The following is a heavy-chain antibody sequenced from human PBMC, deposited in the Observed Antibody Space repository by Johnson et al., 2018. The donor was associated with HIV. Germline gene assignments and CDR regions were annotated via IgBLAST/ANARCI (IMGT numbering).Heavy chain of an antibody. CDR2: IYSGGST. Sequence: VQLVESGGGLIQPGGSLRLSCAASGFTVSSNYMIWVRQAPGQGLEWVSVIYSGGSTYYADSVKGRFPISRDNSKNTLYLQMNSLRADDTAVYYCARDYRGLTGSSSPSYAFDIWGQGTMVTVSS. V-gene: IGHV3-53*01. CDR1: GFTVSSNY. J-gene: IGHJ3*02. CDR3: ARDYRGLTGSSSPSYAFDI. D-gene: IGHD1-20*01.